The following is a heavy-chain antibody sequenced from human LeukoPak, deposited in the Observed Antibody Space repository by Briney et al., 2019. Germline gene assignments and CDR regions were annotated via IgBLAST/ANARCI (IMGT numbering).Heavy chain of an antibody. D-gene: IGHD4-17*01. Sequence: SVKVPCKTSGGTFNNSAISWVRQAPGQGLEWLGGIMPLFGTAVYAQKFQGRVTITKDESTRTVYLELTSLTSDDTAVYYCARDVHGDYGSGWFDPWGQGTLVSVSS. CDR3: ARDVHGDYGSGWFDP. CDR1: GGTFNNSA. CDR2: IMPLFGTA. J-gene: IGHJ5*02. V-gene: IGHV1-69*05.